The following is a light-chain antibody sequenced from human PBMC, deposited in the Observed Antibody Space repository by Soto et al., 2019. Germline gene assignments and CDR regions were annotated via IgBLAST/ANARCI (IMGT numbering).Light chain of an antibody. V-gene: IGLV2-14*01. CDR2: DVT. J-gene: IGLJ2*01. Sequence: QSVLTQPASVSGSPGQSISISCTGTSSDVGAYNYVSWYQQHPGKAPKLMIYDVTNRPSGISSRFSGSKSGNTASLTISGLQAEDEADYYCSSYTRSSTVVFGGGTKVTVL. CDR1: SSDVGAYNY. CDR3: SSYTRSSTVV.